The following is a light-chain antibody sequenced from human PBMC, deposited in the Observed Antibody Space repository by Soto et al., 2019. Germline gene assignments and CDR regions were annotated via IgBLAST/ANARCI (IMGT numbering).Light chain of an antibody. CDR1: SRDVGGYNF. V-gene: IGLV2-14*01. CDR3: SSYTISSTYV. Sequence: QSALTQPASVSGSPGQSITISCTGTSRDVGGYNFVSWYQQHPGKAPKLLIYDVSDRPSGVSNRFSGSKSGNTASLTISGLPAEDEADYYCSSYTISSTYVFGTGTKLTVL. CDR2: DVS. J-gene: IGLJ1*01.